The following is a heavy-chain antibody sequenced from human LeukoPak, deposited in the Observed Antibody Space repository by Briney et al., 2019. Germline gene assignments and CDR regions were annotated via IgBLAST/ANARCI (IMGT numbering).Heavy chain of an antibody. Sequence: SETLSLTCTVSGYSISSGYYWGWIRQPPGKGLEWIGSIYHSGSTYYNPSLKSRVTISVDTSKNQFSLKLSSVTAADTAVYYCARSIGSGWRLRNYYFDYWGQGTLVTVSS. CDR1: GYSISSGYY. CDR3: ARSIGSGWRLRNYYFDY. D-gene: IGHD6-19*01. V-gene: IGHV4-38-2*02. CDR2: IYHSGST. J-gene: IGHJ4*02.